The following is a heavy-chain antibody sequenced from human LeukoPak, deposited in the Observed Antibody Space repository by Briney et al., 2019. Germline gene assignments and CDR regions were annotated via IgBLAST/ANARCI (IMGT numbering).Heavy chain of an antibody. CDR2: IGGSGATT. Sequence: PGGSLRLSCEASGFTFSSFALSWVRQAPGKGLEWVSVIGGSGATTHYAESVKGRFTISRDNSKNTIYLQMNNLRAEDTAIYYCARGSTNSAPLNDWGQGTLVTVSS. D-gene: IGHD2-2*01. J-gene: IGHJ4*02. CDR1: GFTFSSFA. V-gene: IGHV3-23*01. CDR3: ARGSTNSAPLND.